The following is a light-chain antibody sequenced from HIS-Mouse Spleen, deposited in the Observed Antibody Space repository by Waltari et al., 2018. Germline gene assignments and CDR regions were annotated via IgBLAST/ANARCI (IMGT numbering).Light chain of an antibody. CDR3: CSYAGSSTWV. CDR2: EGS. J-gene: IGLJ3*02. V-gene: IGLV2-23*01. Sequence: QSSLTQPASVSGSPGQSIPISCTGTSRYVGIYNLVSWYQQHPGNAAKRMIYEGSKRPSGVSNRFSGSKSGNTASLTISGLQAEDEADYYCCSYAGSSTWVFGGGTKLTVL. CDR1: SRYVGIYNL.